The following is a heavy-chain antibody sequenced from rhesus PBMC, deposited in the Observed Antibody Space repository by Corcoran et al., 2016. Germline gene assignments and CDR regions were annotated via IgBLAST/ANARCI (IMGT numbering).Heavy chain of an antibody. V-gene: IGHV4-65*01. CDR2: IGGMGGST. Sequence: QVQLQESGPGLVKPSETLSLTCAASGGSISSSKWWSWIRQPPGKGREWIGYIGGMGGSTDYNPSLKSRVTISTDTSKNQFSLKLSSVTAADTAVYYCARARIYSSGWRLDYWGQGVLVTVSS. D-gene: IGHD6-31*01. J-gene: IGHJ4*01. CDR1: GGSISSSKW. CDR3: ARARIYSSGWRLDY.